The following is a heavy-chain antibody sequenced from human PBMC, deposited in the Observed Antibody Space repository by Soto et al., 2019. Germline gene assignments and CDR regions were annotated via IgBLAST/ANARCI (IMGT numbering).Heavy chain of an antibody. J-gene: IGHJ6*03. Sequence: EVQLVESGGGLIQPGRSLRLSCAASGFTFDDYAMHWVRQAPGKGLEWVSAISWNSGSIGYADSVKGRFTISRENAKNSLYLQMNSLRAEDTALYYCAKAGYSSSWSIYYYYYMDVWGKGTTVTVSS. D-gene: IGHD6-13*01. CDR3: AKAGYSSSWSIYYYYYMDV. V-gene: IGHV3-9*01. CDR1: GFTFDDYA. CDR2: ISWNSGSI.